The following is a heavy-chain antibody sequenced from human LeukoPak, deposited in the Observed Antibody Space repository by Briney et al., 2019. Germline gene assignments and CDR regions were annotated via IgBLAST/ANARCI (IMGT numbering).Heavy chain of an antibody. CDR3: ARDDVAVAGDDY. CDR2: IYTDGST. V-gene: IGHV3-53*01. CDR1: GFIVSSNY. D-gene: IGHD6-19*01. Sequence: PGGSLRLSCAASGFIVSSNYMTWVRQAPGKGLEWVSVIYTDGSTFYADSVKGRFTISRDNTKKTLYLQMNSLRADDTGAYYCARDDVAVAGDDYGGQGTLVTVSS. J-gene: IGHJ4*02.